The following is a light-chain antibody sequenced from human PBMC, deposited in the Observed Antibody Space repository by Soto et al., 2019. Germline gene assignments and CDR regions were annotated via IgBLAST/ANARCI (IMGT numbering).Light chain of an antibody. CDR2: DAS. Sequence: EIVMTQSPATLSVSPGERATLSCRASQSVSSNLAWYQQKPGQTPRLLIYDASSRATGIPVRFSGSGSGTDFTLTISSLQSEDFAVYYCQQYNNWPLTFGGGTNVEIK. V-gene: IGKV3-15*01. J-gene: IGKJ4*01. CDR3: QQYNNWPLT. CDR1: QSVSSN.